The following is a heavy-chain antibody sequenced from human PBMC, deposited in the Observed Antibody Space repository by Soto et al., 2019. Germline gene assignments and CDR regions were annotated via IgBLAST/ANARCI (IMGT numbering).Heavy chain of an antibody. V-gene: IGHV1-2*04. D-gene: IGHD2-15*01. CDR2: INPNSGGT. CDR1: GYTFTGYY. J-gene: IGHJ6*02. CDR3: ARGSNRDYGSGGSCPYYYYGMDV. Sequence: ASVKVSCKASGYTFTGYYMHWVRQAPGQGLEWMGWINPNSGGTNYAQKFQGWVTMSRDTSISTAYMELSRLRSDDTAVYYCARGSNRDYGSGGSCPYYYYGMDVWGQGTTVTVSS.